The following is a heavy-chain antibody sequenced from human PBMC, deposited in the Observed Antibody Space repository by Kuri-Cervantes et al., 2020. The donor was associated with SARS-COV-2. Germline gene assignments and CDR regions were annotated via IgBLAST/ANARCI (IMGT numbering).Heavy chain of an antibody. CDR1: GGTFSSYA. V-gene: IGHV1-69*13. D-gene: IGHD3-10*01. CDR3: ARSNYGSGSPYRPGAYYYYMDV. J-gene: IGHJ6*03. CDR2: IIPIFGTA. Sequence: SVKVSCKASGGTFSSYAISWVRQAPGQGLEWVGGIIPIFGTANYAQKFQGRVTITADESTSTAYMELSSLRSEDTAVYYCARSNYGSGSPYRPGAYYYYMDVWGKGTTVTVSS.